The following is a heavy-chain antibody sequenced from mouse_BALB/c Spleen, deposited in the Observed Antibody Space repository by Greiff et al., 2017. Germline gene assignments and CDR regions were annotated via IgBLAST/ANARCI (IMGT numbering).Heavy chain of an antibody. D-gene: IGHD1-1*01. Sequence: EVKVVESGPSLVKPSQTLSLTCSVTGDSITSGYWNWIRKFPGNKLEYMGYISYSGSTYYNPSLKSRISITRDTSKNQYYLQLNSVTTEDTATYYCARPDYYGSSYWYFDVWGAGTTVTVSS. CDR3: ARPDYYGSSYWYFDV. CDR1: GDSITSGY. CDR2: ISYSGST. J-gene: IGHJ1*01. V-gene: IGHV3-8*02.